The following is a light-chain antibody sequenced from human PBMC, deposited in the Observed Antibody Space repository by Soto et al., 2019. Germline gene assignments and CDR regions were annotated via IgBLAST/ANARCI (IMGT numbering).Light chain of an antibody. CDR3: QQYNSYPWT. V-gene: IGKV3-11*01. CDR1: QSVGTY. CDR2: EAS. J-gene: IGKJ1*01. Sequence: EIVLTQSPATVSLSPGERATLSCRASQSVGTYLAWYQQKPGQAPRLLIYEASNRATGISARFSGSGSGTDFTLTISSLQPDDFATYYCQQYNSYPWTFGQGTKWIS.